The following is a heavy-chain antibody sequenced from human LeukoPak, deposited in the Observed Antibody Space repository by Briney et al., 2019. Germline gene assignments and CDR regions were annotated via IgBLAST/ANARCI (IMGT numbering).Heavy chain of an antibody. J-gene: IGHJ5*02. V-gene: IGHV4-39*01. D-gene: IGHD2-2*01. CDR2: IYYSGST. CDR3: ARRIWEVPSPFDP. CDR1: GGSISSSSYY. Sequence: SETLSLTCTVSGGSISSSSYYWGWIRQPPGKGLEWIGSIYYSGSTYYNPSLKSRVTISVDTSKNQFSLKLSSVTAADTAVYYCARRIWEVPSPFDPWGQGTLVTVSS.